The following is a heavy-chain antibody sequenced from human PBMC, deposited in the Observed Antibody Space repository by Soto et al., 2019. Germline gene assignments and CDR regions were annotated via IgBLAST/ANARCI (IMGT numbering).Heavy chain of an antibody. D-gene: IGHD3-10*01. CDR2: INAGNGNT. J-gene: IGHJ4*01. Sequence: ASVKVSCKASGYTFTSYAMHWVRQAPGQRLEWMGWINAGNGNTKYSQKFQGRFTISRDNSENTLYLQMDSLRVDDTAVYYCARSSGDYIQSRELDYWARGTLVTVSS. V-gene: IGHV1-3*01. CDR3: ARSSGDYIQSRELDY. CDR1: GYTFTSYA.